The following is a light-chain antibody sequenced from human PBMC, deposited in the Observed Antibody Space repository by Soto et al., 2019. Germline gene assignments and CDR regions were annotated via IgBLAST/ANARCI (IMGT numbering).Light chain of an antibody. J-gene: IGKJ4*01. CDR3: QQYGSSPLT. CDR1: QSVSSSY. Sequence: EIVLTQSPGTLSLSPGERATLSCRASQSVSSSYLAWYQQKPGQAPRLLIYGASSRDTGIPDRFSGSGSGTDFTLTISRLEPEDFAVYYFQQYGSSPLTFGGGTKVEIK. V-gene: IGKV3-20*01. CDR2: GAS.